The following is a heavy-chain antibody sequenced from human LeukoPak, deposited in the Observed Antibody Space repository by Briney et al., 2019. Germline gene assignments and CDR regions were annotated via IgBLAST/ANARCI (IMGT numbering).Heavy chain of an antibody. CDR2: ISASGGNT. CDR1: GFTFANYA. Sequence: PGGSLRLSCAASGFTFANYAMNWVRQAPGKGLEWVSTISASGGNTYYADSVKGRFTFSRDNSGNTLYLQMNSLRAEDTAVYYCAKAAISGVVISFDYWGQGTLLTVSS. V-gene: IGHV3-23*01. D-gene: IGHD3-3*01. J-gene: IGHJ4*02. CDR3: AKAAISGVVISFDY.